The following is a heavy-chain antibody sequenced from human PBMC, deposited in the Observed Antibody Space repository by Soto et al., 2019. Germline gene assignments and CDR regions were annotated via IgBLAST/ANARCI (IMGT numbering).Heavy chain of an antibody. J-gene: IGHJ3*01. CDR3: ARVLKSSGWENDFFGT. CDR1: GFTLSSSW. V-gene: IGHV3-74*03. CDR2: IDTDGSAT. Sequence: PGGSLRLSCPPSGFTLSSSWMHWVRNAPGMGLLWDSRIDTDGSATKYADYVKGRFTISRDNAKNNLYLQMNTLSAEDTAVYYCARVLKSSGWENDFFGTWGQGTMVSGS. D-gene: IGHD6-19*01.